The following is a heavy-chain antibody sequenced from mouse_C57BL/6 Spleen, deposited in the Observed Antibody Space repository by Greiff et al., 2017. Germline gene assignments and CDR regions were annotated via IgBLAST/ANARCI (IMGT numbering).Heavy chain of an antibody. Sequence: QVQLQQPGAELVRPGTSVKLSCKASGYTFTSYWMHWVKQRPGQGLEWIGVIDPSHSSTNYNQKFKGKATLTVDTSSSTAYMQLSSLTSDDAAVYYSATGTHYYAMDYWGQGTSVTVSS. CDR1: GYTFTSYW. V-gene: IGHV1-59*01. D-gene: IGHD4-1*01. CDR2: IDPSHSST. CDR3: ATGTHYYAMDY. J-gene: IGHJ4*01.